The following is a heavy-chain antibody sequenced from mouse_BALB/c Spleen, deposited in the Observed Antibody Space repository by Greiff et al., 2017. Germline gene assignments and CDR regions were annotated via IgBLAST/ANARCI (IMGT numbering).Heavy chain of an antibody. Sequence: DVHLVESGGGLVQPGGSRKLSCAASGFTFSSFGMHWVRQALEKGLEWVAYISSGSSTIYYADTVKGRFTISRDNPKNTLFLQMTSLRSEDTAMSYCARGFYGSSYPYAMDYWGQGTSVTVSS. CDR3: ARGFYGSSYPYAMDY. CDR2: ISSGSSTI. V-gene: IGHV5-17*02. J-gene: IGHJ4*01. D-gene: IGHD1-1*01. CDR1: GFTFSSFG.